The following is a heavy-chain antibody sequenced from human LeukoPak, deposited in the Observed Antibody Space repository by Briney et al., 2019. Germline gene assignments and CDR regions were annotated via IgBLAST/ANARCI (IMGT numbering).Heavy chain of an antibody. CDR3: ARDREAVADYYFDY. V-gene: IGHV3-7*01. J-gene: IGHJ4*02. Sequence: GGSLRLSCAASGFTFSSYWMSWVRQAPGKGLEWVANIKQDGSEKYYVDSVKGRFTISRDNAKNSLYLQMNGLRAEDTAVYYCARDREAVADYYFDYWGQGTLVTVSS. CDR2: IKQDGSEK. D-gene: IGHD6-19*01. CDR1: GFTFSSYW.